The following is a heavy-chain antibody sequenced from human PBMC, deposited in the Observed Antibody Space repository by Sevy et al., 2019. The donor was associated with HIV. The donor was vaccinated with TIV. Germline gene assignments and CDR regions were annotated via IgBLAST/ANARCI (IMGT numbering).Heavy chain of an antibody. CDR3: ATTKDYYDSSGYPFDS. Sequence: ASVKVSCKVSGYTLTKLSMHWVRQTPGKGLEWMTTFDPEDGDPEDGKAIYAQKFLGRVTMTEDTSTDTAYMELSSLRSEVTAVYYCATTKDYYDSSGYPFDSWGQGTLVTVSS. CDR2: FDPEDGDPEDGKA. CDR1: GYTLTKLS. D-gene: IGHD3-22*01. J-gene: IGHJ4*02. V-gene: IGHV1-24*01.